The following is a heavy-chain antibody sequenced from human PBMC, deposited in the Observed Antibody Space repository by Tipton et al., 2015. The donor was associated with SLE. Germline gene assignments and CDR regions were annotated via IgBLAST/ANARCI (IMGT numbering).Heavy chain of an antibody. CDR3: ARDGYSSSSGAFDI. V-gene: IGHV4-34*01. J-gene: IGHJ3*02. CDR1: GGSFSGYY. Sequence: TLSLTCAVYGGSFSGYYWSWIRQPPGKGLEWIGEINHSGSTNYNPSLKSRVTISVDTSKNQFSLKLTSVTAADTAVYYCARDGYSSSSGAFDIWGQGTMVTVSS. CDR2: INHSGST. D-gene: IGHD6-6*01.